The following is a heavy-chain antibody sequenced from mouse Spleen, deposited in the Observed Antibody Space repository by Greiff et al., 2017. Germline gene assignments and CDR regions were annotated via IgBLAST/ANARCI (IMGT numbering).Heavy chain of an antibody. D-gene: IGHD2-14*01. V-gene: IGHV1-15*01. J-gene: IGHJ3*01. CDR2: IDPETGGT. CDR3: TRSGGYDEESWFAY. Sequence: QVQLKQSGAELVRPGASVTLSCKASGYTFTDYEMNWVKQTPVHGLEWIGAIDPETGGTAYNQKFKGKAILTVDKSSSTAYMELRSLTSEDSAVYYCTRSGGYDEESWFAYWGQGTLVTVSA. CDR1: GYTFTDYE.